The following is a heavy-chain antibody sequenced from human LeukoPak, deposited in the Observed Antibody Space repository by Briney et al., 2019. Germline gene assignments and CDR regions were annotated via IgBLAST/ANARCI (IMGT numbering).Heavy chain of an antibody. D-gene: IGHD3-10*01. J-gene: IGHJ4*02. CDR3: AKDRSGLELHY. V-gene: IGHV3-23*01. Sequence: GGSLSLSCAASGFTFSSHAMSWVRQAPGKGLEWVSAISDSGGSTYYADSVKGRFTISRDNSKNTLYLQMNSLRAEDTAVYYCAKDRSGLELHYWGQGTLVTVSS. CDR1: GFTFSSHA. CDR2: ISDSGGST.